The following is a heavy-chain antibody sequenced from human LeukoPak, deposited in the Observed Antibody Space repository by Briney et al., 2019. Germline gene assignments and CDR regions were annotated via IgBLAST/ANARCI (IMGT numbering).Heavy chain of an antibody. J-gene: IGHJ6*02. Sequence: GGSLRLSCAASGFTFSSYEMNWVRQAPGKGLEWVSYISSSGSTIYYADSVKGRFTNSRDNAKNSLYLQMNSLRAEDTAVYYCATANYYYYGMDVWGQGTTVTVSS. V-gene: IGHV3-48*03. CDR2: ISSSGSTI. CDR3: ATANYYYYGMDV. CDR1: GFTFSSYE.